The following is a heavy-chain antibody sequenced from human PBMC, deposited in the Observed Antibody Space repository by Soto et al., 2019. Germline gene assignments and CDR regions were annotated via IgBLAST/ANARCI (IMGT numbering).Heavy chain of an antibody. D-gene: IGHD2-15*01. CDR2: IWYDGSNK. CDR1: GFTFSSYG. Sequence: GGSLRLSCAASGFTFSSYGMHWVRQAPGKGLEWVAVIWYDGSNKYYADSVKGRFTISRDNSKNTLYLQMNSLRAEDTAVYYCAKDAHADCSGGSCYPNDAFDIWGQGTMVTVSS. V-gene: IGHV3-33*06. CDR3: AKDAHADCSGGSCYPNDAFDI. J-gene: IGHJ3*02.